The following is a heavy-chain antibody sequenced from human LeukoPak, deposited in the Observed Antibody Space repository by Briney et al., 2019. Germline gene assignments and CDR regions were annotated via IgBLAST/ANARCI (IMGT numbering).Heavy chain of an antibody. J-gene: IGHJ4*02. CDR1: GFTFGSYN. CDR2: ITSISNNI. V-gene: IGHV3-48*01. D-gene: IGHD6-13*01. Sequence: GGSLRLSCAASGFTFGSYNMNWVRQAPGKELEWVSYITSISNNIYYADSVKGRFTISRDNANSSLYLQMNSLRVEATAVYYCARDTEELWAAAESFDYWGQGTLVTVSS. CDR3: ARDTEELWAAAESFDY.